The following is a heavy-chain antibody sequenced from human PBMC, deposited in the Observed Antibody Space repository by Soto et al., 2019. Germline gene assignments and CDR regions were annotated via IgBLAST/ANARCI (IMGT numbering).Heavy chain of an antibody. CDR2: ISNDGSNK. V-gene: IGHV3-30-3*01. CDR1: GFTFSSYA. Sequence: QVQLVESGGGMVQPGRSLRLSCAASGFTFSSYAMHWVRQAPGKGLEWVAVISNDGSNKYYADSVKGRFTISRDNSKNTLYLQMNSLRAEDTAVYYCARGPSRAGYIDYWGQGTLVTVSS. CDR3: ARGPSRAGYIDY. D-gene: IGHD6-6*01. J-gene: IGHJ4*02.